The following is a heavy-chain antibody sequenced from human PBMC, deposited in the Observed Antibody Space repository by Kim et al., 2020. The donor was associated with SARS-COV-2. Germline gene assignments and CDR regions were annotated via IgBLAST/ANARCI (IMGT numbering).Heavy chain of an antibody. Sequence: TGCTYHIPLPKSRFTISVDTSKNHFSLKLSSVTAADTAVYYCARLTPFDYWGQGTLVTVSS. V-gene: IGHV4-39*01. J-gene: IGHJ4*02. CDR2: TGCT. D-gene: IGHD1-20*01. CDR3: ARLTPFDY.